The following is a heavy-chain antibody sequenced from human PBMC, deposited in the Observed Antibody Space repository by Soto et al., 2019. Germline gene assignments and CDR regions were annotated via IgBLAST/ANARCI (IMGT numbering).Heavy chain of an antibody. CDR1: GDSVSSNSAA. D-gene: IGHD3-10*01. CDR2: TYYRSKWYN. CDR3: ARDPFLHRWASGYFDY. V-gene: IGHV6-1*01. J-gene: IGHJ4*02. Sequence: PSQTLSLTCAISGDSVSSNSAAWNWIRQSPSGGLEWLGRTYYRSKWYNDYAVSVKSRITINPDTSKNQFSLQLNSVTPEDTAVYYCARDPFLHRWASGYFDYWGQGTLVTVSS.